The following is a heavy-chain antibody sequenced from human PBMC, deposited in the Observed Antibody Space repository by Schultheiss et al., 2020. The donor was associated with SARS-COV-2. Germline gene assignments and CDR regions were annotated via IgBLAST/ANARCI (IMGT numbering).Heavy chain of an antibody. CDR3: ARGGMGDSAFDY. CDR1: GGFFSGYY. Sequence: SETLSLTCAVYGGFFSGYYWSWIRQPPGKGLEWIGEINHSGSTNYNPSLKSRVTISVDTSKNQFSLKLSSVTAADTAVYYCARGGMGDSAFDYWGQGTMVTVSS. CDR2: INHSGST. J-gene: IGHJ4*03. V-gene: IGHV4-34*01. D-gene: IGHD2-21*02.